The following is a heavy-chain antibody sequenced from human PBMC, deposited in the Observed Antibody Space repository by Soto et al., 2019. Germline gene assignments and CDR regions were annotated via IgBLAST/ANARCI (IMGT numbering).Heavy chain of an antibody. J-gene: IGHJ6*03. CDR1: GFTFSSYW. V-gene: IGHV3-74*01. CDR3: ARGAYGSGRGGYYYYMDV. CDR2: INSDGSST. D-gene: IGHD3-10*01. Sequence: PGGALRLSCAVSGFTFSSYWMHWVRQAPGKGLVWVSRINSDGSSTSYADSVKGRFTISRDNAKNTLYLQMNSLRAEDTAVYYCARGAYGSGRGGYYYYMDVWGKGTTVTVSS.